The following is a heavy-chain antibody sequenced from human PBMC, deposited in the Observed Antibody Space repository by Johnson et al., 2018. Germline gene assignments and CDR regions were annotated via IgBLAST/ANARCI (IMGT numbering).Heavy chain of an antibody. J-gene: IGHJ6*03. CDR3: ARGRAYGGNYFYYMDV. Sequence: VQLVQSGGVVVQPGGSLRLSCAASGFTFDDYSMHWVRQAPGKGLEWVSLINWAGGTYYADSVTGRFTISRDNSKNSLYLQMDSLRTEDMAVYYCARGRAYGGNYFYYMDVWGKGTTVTVSS. CDR1: GFTFDDYS. D-gene: IGHD2-21*01. V-gene: IGHV3-43*01. CDR2: INWAGGT.